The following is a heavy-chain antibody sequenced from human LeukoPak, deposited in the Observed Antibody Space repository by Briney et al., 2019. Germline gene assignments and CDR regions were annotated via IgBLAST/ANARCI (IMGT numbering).Heavy chain of an antibody. V-gene: IGHV4-4*07. CDR1: GGSISSYY. CDR3: ARDRGTTFDY. D-gene: IGHD1-14*01. Sequence: SETLSLTCTVSGGSISSYYWSWIRQPAGKGLEWIGRIFSSGSTNYNTSLKTRVTISVDTSKNQFSLRLSSVTAADTAVYYCARDRGTTFDYWGQGTLVTVSS. J-gene: IGHJ4*02. CDR2: IFSSGST.